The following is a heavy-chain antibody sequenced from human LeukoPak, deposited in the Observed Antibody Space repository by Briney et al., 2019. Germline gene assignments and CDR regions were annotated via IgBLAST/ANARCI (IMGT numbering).Heavy chain of an antibody. CDR2: IRYDGSNK. CDR3: AKDLEYDSSGTQY. J-gene: IGHJ4*02. V-gene: IGHV3-30*02. CDR1: GFTFSSYG. Sequence: PGGSVRLSCAASGFTFSSYGMHWVRQAPGKGLEWVAFIRYDGSNKYYADSVKGRFTISRDNSKNTLYLQMNSLRAEDTAVYYRAKDLEYDSSGTQYWGQGTLVTVSS. D-gene: IGHD3-22*01.